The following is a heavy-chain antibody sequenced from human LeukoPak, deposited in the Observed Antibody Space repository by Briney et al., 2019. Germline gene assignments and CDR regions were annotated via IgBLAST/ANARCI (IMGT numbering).Heavy chain of an antibody. D-gene: IGHD6-19*01. V-gene: IGHV3-33*01. CDR2: IWSDGNTK. Sequence: GRSLILSFAASRFTFSGYGMHWVRQAPGKGLEWVAVIWSDGNTKFYVDSVKGRFTISRDNSKNTLYLQMNSLRAEDTAVYYCARDWKAVAGYYYYGMDVWGQGTTVTVSS. J-gene: IGHJ6*02. CDR3: ARDWKAVAGYYYYGMDV. CDR1: RFTFSGYG.